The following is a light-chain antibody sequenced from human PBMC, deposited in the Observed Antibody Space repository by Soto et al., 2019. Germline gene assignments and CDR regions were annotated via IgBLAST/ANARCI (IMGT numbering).Light chain of an antibody. CDR1: QSISTD. CDR2: DAS. V-gene: IGKV1-39*01. J-gene: IGKJ1*01. CDR3: QQTYSTPWT. Sequence: DIPMTQSPSSLSASMGDRVIITCRASQSISTDLNWYQQKPGKAPKLLIYDASTLQGGVPSRFSGSVSGTEFTLTISSLQPGDLATYFCQQTYSTPWTFGQGTKVDIK.